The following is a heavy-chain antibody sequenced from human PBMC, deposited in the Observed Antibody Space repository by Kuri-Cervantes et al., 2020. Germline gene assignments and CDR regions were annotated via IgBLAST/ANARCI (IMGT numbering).Heavy chain of an antibody. CDR1: GFTSGDFG. Sequence: SLKISCEVSGFTSGDFGMHWVRQVPGKGLEWVSGFLWRSGLVDYADSVKGRFTISRDNSKNTLYLQMNSLRAEDTAVYYCAKEEWLVPSAEDYWGQGTLVTVSS. D-gene: IGHD6-19*01. J-gene: IGHJ4*02. CDR3: AKEEWLVPSAEDY. CDR2: FLWRSGLV. V-gene: IGHV3-9*02.